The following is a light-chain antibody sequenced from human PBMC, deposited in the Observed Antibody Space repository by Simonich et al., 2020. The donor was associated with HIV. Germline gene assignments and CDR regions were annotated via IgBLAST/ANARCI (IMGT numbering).Light chain of an antibody. CDR2: GAS. Sequence: EIVMTQSPATLSVSPGERATLFCSPSQSDRINLAWYQQKPGQAPRLLIYGASTRATGIPARFSGSGSGTEFTLTISNMQSEHFAVYYCQQYNNWPYTFGQGTKLEIK. J-gene: IGKJ2*01. CDR3: QQYNNWPYT. CDR1: QSDRIN. V-gene: IGKV3-15*01.